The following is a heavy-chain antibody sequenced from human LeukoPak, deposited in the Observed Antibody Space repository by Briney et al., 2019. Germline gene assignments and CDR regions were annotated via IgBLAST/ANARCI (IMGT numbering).Heavy chain of an antibody. Sequence: ASVKVSCKASGYTFTGYYMHWVRQAPGQGLEWMGWINPNSGGTNYAQKFQGRVTMTRDTSISTAYMELGRLRSDDTAVYYCARLTRYYYDSSGYYYSYNWFDPWGQGTLVTVSS. CDR2: INPNSGGT. D-gene: IGHD3-22*01. V-gene: IGHV1-2*02. CDR1: GYTFTGYY. CDR3: ARLTRYYYDSSGYYYSYNWFDP. J-gene: IGHJ5*02.